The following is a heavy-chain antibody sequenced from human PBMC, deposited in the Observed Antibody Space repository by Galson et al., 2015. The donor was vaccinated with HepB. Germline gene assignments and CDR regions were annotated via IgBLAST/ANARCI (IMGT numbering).Heavy chain of an antibody. CDR3: AREVKHLDY. V-gene: IGHV7-4-1*02. Sequence: SVKVSCKASGCTFTAFSINWLRQAPGQGLEWMGWIDTNTGNPTFAQGFTGRFVFSLDTSVSTAYLQINSLKAEDTAVYYCAREVKHLDYWGQGTLVTVSS. J-gene: IGHJ4*02. CDR1: GCTFTAFS. CDR2: IDTNTGNP. D-gene: IGHD2-21*01.